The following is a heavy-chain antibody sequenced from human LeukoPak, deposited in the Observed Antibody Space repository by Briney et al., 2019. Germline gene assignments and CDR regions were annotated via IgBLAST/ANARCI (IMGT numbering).Heavy chain of an antibody. Sequence: SETLSLTCAVSGGSFSGYYWSWIRQPPGKGLEWIGEINHSEATDYNPSFKSRATILVDTSKNQFSLKLSSVTAADTAVYYCAREAQYCSGGRCYGGYFQHWGQGTLVTVSS. CDR1: GGSFSGYY. D-gene: IGHD2-15*01. CDR2: INHSEAT. CDR3: AREAQYCSGGRCYGGYFQH. J-gene: IGHJ1*01. V-gene: IGHV4-34*01.